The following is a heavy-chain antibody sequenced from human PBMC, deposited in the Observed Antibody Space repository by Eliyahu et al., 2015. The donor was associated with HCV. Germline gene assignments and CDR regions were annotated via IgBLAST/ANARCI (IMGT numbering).Heavy chain of an antibody. CDR1: DFEFSVYA. D-gene: IGHD2-15*01. Sequence: EVQLLESGGGLVHPGGSLRLSCAASDFEFSVYAXTWVRQAPGKGLEWVXTITGSGGTTXXADSVQGRFTXSRDNSKNTVFLQMDXLRADDTAVYYCAKARLNTWYSXLHHWGQGTLVTVSS. V-gene: IGHV3-23*01. J-gene: IGHJ1*01. CDR3: AKARLNTWYSXLHH. CDR2: ITGSGGTT.